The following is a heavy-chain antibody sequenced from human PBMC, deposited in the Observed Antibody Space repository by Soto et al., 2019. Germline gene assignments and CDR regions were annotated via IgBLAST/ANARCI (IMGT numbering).Heavy chain of an antibody. CDR3: ARHRGYSYGSIDY. J-gene: IGHJ4*02. D-gene: IGHD5-18*01. CDR2: IYYSGST. V-gene: IGHV4-39*01. CDR1: GGSISSSSYY. Sequence: SETLSLTYTVSGGSISSSSYYWGWIRQPPGKGLEWIGSIYYSGSTYYNPSLKSRVTISVDTSKNQFSLKLSSVTAADTAVYYCARHRGYSYGSIDYWGQGTLVTVSS.